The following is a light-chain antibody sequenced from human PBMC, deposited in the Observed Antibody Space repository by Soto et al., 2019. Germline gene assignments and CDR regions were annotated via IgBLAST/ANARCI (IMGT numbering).Light chain of an antibody. CDR1: SSDVGGYNY. J-gene: IGLJ2*01. CDR2: DVS. CDR3: SSYTSSSTLGVV. Sequence: QSALTQPASVSGSPGQSITISCTGTSSDVGGYNYVSWYQQHPGKAPKLMIYDVSNRPSXVSNRFSGSKSGNTASLTISGXXXXXXXDYYCSSYTSSSTLGVVFGGGTKLTVL. V-gene: IGLV2-14*01.